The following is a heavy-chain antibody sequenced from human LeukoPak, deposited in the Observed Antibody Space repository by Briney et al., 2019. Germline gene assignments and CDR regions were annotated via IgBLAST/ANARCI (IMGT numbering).Heavy chain of an antibody. J-gene: IGHJ6*02. Sequence: PGGSLRLSCAASGFTFSSYSMNWVRQAPGKGLEWVAVIWYDGSNKYYADSVKGRFTISRDISKNTLYLQMNSLRAEDTAVYYCARVMEDASSQPLDVWGQGTTVTVSS. D-gene: IGHD1-14*01. CDR1: GFTFSSYS. CDR3: ARVMEDASSQPLDV. V-gene: IGHV3-33*08. CDR2: IWYDGSNK.